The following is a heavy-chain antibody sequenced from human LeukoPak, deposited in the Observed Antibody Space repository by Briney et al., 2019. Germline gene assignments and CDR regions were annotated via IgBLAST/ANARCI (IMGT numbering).Heavy chain of an antibody. D-gene: IGHD3-22*01. CDR1: GFTFSDYY. V-gene: IGHV3-11*04. CDR3: ARSTYYYDSSGD. Sequence: PGGSLRLSCAASGFTFSDYYMSWIRQAPGKGLEWVSYISSSGSTIYYADSVKGRFTISRDNSKNTLYLQMNSLRAEDTAVYYCARSTYYYDSSGDWGQGTLVTVSS. J-gene: IGHJ4*02. CDR2: ISSSGSTI.